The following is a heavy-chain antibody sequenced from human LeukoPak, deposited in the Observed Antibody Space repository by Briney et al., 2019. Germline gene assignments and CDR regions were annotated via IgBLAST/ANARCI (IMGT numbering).Heavy chain of an antibody. CDR2: MFTSGST. D-gene: IGHD2-2*01. V-gene: IGHV4-4*07. Sequence: PSETLSLTCSVSGVSITSYYWSCNRQPAGKGLEWIGRMFTSGSTSYNPSLKSRVTISVDTSKSQFSLKLTSVTAADTAVYYCARGRIPEANTGAFDIWGQGTVVTVSS. CDR1: GVSITSYY. J-gene: IGHJ3*02. CDR3: ARGRIPEANTGAFDI.